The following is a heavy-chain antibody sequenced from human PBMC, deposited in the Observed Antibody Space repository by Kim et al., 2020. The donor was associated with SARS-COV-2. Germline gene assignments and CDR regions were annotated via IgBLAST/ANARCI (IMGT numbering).Heavy chain of an antibody. CDR1: GFTFSSYA. D-gene: IGHD1-1*01. Sequence: GGSLRLSCAASGFTFSSYAMSWVRQAPGKGLEWVSSVTGTGSKTYYADSVRGRFTISRDNSNNALYVQMNSLRAEDTALYYCARQRGYDFDMWGQGTMVT. CDR3: ARQRGYDFDM. J-gene: IGHJ3*02. V-gene: IGHV3-23*01. CDR2: VTGTGSKT.